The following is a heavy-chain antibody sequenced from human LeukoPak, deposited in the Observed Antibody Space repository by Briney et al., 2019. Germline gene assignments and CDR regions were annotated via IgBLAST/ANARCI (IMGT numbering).Heavy chain of an antibody. CDR3: ARDRRPARTYSGLFDY. Sequence: GGSLRLSCAASGFSCSTRGMSWVRQAPGKGLEWVSAISGNDESTFYADSVKGRFTISRGNCRNTLYLQLRSLSAEDSAIYYCARDRRPARTYSGLFDYWGQGTLVTVSS. CDR1: GFSCSTRG. D-gene: IGHD5-12*01. V-gene: IGHV3-23*01. CDR2: ISGNDEST. J-gene: IGHJ4*02.